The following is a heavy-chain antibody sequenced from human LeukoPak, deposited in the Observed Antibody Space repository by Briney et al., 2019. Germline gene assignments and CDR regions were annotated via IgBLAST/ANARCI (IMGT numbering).Heavy chain of an antibody. V-gene: IGHV3-21*01. Sequence: PGGSLRLSCAASGFTFSSYSMIWVRQAPGKGLEWVSSISGSSSYIYYADSVKGRFTISRDNAKNSLYLQMNSLRAEDTAVYYCARGLDSSGYYNYWGQGTLVTVSS. J-gene: IGHJ4*02. CDR1: GFTFSSYS. CDR2: ISGSSSYI. CDR3: ARGLDSSGYYNY. D-gene: IGHD3-22*01.